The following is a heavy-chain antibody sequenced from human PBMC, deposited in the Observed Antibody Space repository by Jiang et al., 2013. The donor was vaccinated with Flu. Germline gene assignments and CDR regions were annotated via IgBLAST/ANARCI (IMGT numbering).Heavy chain of an antibody. CDR2: ISPDGNT. D-gene: IGHD1-1*01. J-gene: IGHJ4*02. CDR1: GDPISSSDW. CDR3: GKTRQHQVAA. V-gene: IGHV4-4*02. Sequence: GLVKPSGTLSLTCAVSGDPISSSDWWSWVRQPPEKGLEWLGEISPDGNTYYNPSLQSRLTISVDKSRNQFSLKLTSVTAADTAIYYCGKTRQHQVAAWGQGTLVIVSS.